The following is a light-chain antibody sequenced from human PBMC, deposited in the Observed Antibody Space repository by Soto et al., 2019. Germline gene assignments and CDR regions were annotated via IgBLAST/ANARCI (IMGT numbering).Light chain of an antibody. CDR2: RGS. V-gene: IGKV3-20*01. Sequence: EVVLTQSPGTLSLSPGERATLSCRASQNIRGNELAWYQQKPGQAPRLLIYRGSSRATGIPARFSGRESGPDFTLTISRLEPEDFAVYYCQDYGTSAPWTFGQGTKVEIK. J-gene: IGKJ1*01. CDR1: QNIRGNE. CDR3: QDYGTSAPWT.